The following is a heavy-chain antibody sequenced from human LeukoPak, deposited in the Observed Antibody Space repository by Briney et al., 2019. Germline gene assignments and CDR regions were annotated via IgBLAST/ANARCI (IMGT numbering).Heavy chain of an antibody. CDR3: ARRVDPDGGYSYGTFDY. CDR2: IYYSGST. Sequence: ASETLSLTCTVSGGSISSYYWSWIRQPPGKGLEWIGYIYYSGSTNYNPSLKSRVTISVDTSKNQFSLKLSSVTAADTAVYYCARRVDPDGGYSYGTFDYWGQGTLVTVSS. V-gene: IGHV4-59*08. CDR1: GGSISSYY. J-gene: IGHJ4*02. D-gene: IGHD5-18*01.